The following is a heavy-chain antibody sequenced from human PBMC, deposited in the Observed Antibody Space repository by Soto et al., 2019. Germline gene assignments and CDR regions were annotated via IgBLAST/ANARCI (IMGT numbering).Heavy chain of an antibody. J-gene: IGHJ5*02. CDR3: ASGPTLAARLGWNYFDP. Sequence: EVQLVESGGTVIQPGESLRLSCAASGLNVNTNYMTWVRQAPEKGLEWLSIIHGGGNKFYSDSVKGRFTISRDTSKNTVYLQMSSLTVDDTAVYYCASGPTLAARLGWNYFDPWGQGTLVTVSS. D-gene: IGHD6-6*01. CDR1: GLNVNTNY. V-gene: IGHV3-53*01. CDR2: IHGGGNK.